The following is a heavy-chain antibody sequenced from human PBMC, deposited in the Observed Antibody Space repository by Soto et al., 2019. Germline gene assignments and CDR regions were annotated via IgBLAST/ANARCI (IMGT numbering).Heavy chain of an antibody. CDR3: ARMKLARLDH. Sequence: QVQLLQSGTEVKRPRSSVKVSCRASGVSFNSYGFAWVRQAPGRGLEWVGKINPASQLRNYEQSLQGRVTITADTSTRTAYMELSGLTSEDTAVYYCARMKLARLDHWGQGTLVTVSS. V-gene: IGHV1-69*09. CDR1: GVSFNSYG. CDR2: INPASQLR. J-gene: IGHJ4*02.